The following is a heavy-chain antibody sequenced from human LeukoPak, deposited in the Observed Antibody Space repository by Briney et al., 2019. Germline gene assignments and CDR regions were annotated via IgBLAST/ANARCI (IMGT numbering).Heavy chain of an antibody. V-gene: IGHV3-53*01. CDR1: GFTVSSNY. J-gene: IGHJ3*02. Sequence: GGSLRLSCAASGFTVSSNYMSWVRQAPGKGLEWFSVIYSGGSTYYADSVKGRFTISRDNSKNTLYLQMNSLRAEDTAVYYCARLEVQPYRYCYDSSGEEPGAFDIWGQGTMVTVSS. D-gene: IGHD3-22*01. CDR2: IYSGGST. CDR3: ARLEVQPYRYCYDSSGEEPGAFDI.